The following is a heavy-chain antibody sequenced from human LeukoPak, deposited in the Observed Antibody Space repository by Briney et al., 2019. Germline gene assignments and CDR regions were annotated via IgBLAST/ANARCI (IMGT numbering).Heavy chain of an antibody. CDR1: GYTFTGYY. V-gene: IGHV1-2*06. D-gene: IGHD3-10*01. J-gene: IGHJ3*02. Sequence: GASVKVSCKXSGYTFTGYYMHWVRQAPGQGLEWMGRINPNSGGTNYAQKFQGRVTMTRDTSISTAYMELSRLRSDDTAVYYCARSGAYYYGSGNYYAFDIWGPGTMVTVSS. CDR3: ARSGAYYYGSGNYYAFDI. CDR2: INPNSGGT.